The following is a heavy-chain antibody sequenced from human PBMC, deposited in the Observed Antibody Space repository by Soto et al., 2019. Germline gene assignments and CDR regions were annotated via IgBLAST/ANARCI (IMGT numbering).Heavy chain of an antibody. CDR3: ARGPSGDKVDY. V-gene: IGHV4-34*01. D-gene: IGHD7-27*01. CDR2: INHSGST. Sequence: SETLSLTCAVYGGSFSGYYWSWIRQPPGKGLEWIGEINHSGSTNYNPSLKSRVTISVDTSKTQFSLKLNSVSAADTAVYYCARGPSGDKVDYWGQGIQVTVSS. J-gene: IGHJ4*02. CDR1: GGSFSGYY.